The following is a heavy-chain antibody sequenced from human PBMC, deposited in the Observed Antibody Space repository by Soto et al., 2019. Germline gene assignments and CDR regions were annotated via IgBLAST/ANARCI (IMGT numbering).Heavy chain of an antibody. CDR1: GFTFSSYA. CDR2: ISGSGGST. CDR3: AKGSAAGIGYYYYGMDV. Sequence: GGSLRLSCAASGFTFSSYAMSWVCQAPGKGLEWVSAISGSGGSTYYADSVKGRFTISRDNSKNTLYLQMNSLRVEDTAVYYCAKGSAAGIGYYYYGMDVWGQGTTVTVSS. J-gene: IGHJ6*02. D-gene: IGHD6-13*01. V-gene: IGHV3-23*01.